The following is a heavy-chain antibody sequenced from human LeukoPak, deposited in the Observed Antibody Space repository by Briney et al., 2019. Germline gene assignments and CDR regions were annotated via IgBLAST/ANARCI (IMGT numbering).Heavy chain of an antibody. V-gene: IGHV1-2*02. CDR2: INPNSGGT. J-gene: IGHJ4*02. D-gene: IGHD5-18*01. CDR1: GYTFTGDY. CDR3: ARGIQLWLQVFDY. Sequence: ASVKVSCKASGYTFTGDYMHWVRQAPGQGLEWMGWINPNSGGTNYAQKFQGRVTMTRDTSISTAYMELSRLRSDDTAVYYCARGIQLWLQVFDYWGQGTLVTVSS.